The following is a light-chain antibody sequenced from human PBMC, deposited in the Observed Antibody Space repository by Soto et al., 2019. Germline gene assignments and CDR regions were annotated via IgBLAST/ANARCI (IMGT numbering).Light chain of an antibody. J-gene: IGLJ2*01. V-gene: IGLV2-8*01. CDR3: SSYAGSNNLV. Sequence: QSALTQPPSASGSPGQSVTISCTGTSSDVGGYKYVSWYQQHPGKVPKLMIYEVNKRPSGVPDRFSGSKSGNTASLTVSGLQADDEADYYCSSYAGSNNLVFGGGTQLTVL. CDR1: SSDVGGYKY. CDR2: EVN.